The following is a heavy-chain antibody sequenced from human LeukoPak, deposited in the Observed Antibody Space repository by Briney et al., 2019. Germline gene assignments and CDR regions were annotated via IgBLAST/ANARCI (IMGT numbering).Heavy chain of an antibody. J-gene: IGHJ4*02. D-gene: IGHD5-18*01. Sequence: GGSLRLSCAASGFTFSSYAMHWVRQAPGKGLEWVAVISYDGSNKYYADSVKGRFTISRDNSKNTLYLQMNSLRAEDTAVYYCATGGSYGSLFDYWGQGTLVTVSS. V-gene: IGHV3-30*14. CDR1: GFTFSSYA. CDR2: ISYDGSNK. CDR3: ATGGSYGSLFDY.